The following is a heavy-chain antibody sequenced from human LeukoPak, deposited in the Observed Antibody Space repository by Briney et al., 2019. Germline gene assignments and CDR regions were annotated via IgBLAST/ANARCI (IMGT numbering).Heavy chain of an antibody. CDR3: ASWAGVGTSSWYFGPFDY. CDR2: ISASGGRT. CDR1: GLIFSNYA. Sequence: GGSLRLSCATSGLIFSNYAMNWVRQAPGKGLEWVSLISASGGRTYYADSVKGRFTVSRDNSRNTVSLQMSSLRAEDSAVYYCASWAGVGTSSWYFGPFDYWGQGTLVTVSS. D-gene: IGHD6-13*01. J-gene: IGHJ4*02. V-gene: IGHV3-23*01.